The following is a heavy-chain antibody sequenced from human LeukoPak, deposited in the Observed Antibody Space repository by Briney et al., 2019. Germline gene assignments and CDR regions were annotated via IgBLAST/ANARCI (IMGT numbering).Heavy chain of an antibody. J-gene: IGHJ4*02. CDR2: ISGDGGST. D-gene: IGHD6-19*01. CDR1: RFTFDNYA. V-gene: IGHV3-43*02. Sequence: PGGSLRLSCAASRFTFDNYALHWVRQAPGKGLEWVSLISGDGGSTYYADSVKGRLTISRDNSKNSLYLQMNSLRTEDTALYYCAKERRSTVAGRRFFDYWGQGTLVTVSS. CDR3: AKERRSTVAGRRFFDY.